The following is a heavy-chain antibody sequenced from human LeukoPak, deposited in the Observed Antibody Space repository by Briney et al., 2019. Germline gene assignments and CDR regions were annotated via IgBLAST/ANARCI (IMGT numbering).Heavy chain of an antibody. CDR1: GFTFSSYA. Sequence: QPGGSLRLSCAASGFTFSSYAMSWVRQAPGKGLEWVSAISGSGGSTYYADSVKGRFTISRDNSKNTLYLQMNSLRAEDTAVYYCAKDDGYSSSWYGETLGGWFDPWGQGTLVTVSS. J-gene: IGHJ5*02. CDR3: AKDDGYSSSWYGETLGGWFDP. CDR2: ISGSGGST. V-gene: IGHV3-23*01. D-gene: IGHD6-13*01.